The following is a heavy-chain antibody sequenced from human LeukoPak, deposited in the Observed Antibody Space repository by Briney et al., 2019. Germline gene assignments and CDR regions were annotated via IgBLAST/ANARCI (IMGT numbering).Heavy chain of an antibody. V-gene: IGHV1-69*04. CDR3: ASGYSYGFSY. Sequence: SVKVSCKASGGTFSSYAISWVRQAPGRGLEWMGRIIPILGIANYAQKFQGRVTITADKSTSTAYMELSSLRSEDTAVYYCASGYSYGFSYWGQGTLVTVSS. J-gene: IGHJ4*02. CDR2: IIPILGIA. D-gene: IGHD5-18*01. CDR1: GGTFSSYA.